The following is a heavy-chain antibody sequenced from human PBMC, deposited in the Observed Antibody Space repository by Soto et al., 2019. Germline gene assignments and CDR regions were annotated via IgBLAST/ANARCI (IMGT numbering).Heavy chain of an antibody. J-gene: IGHJ3*02. V-gene: IGHV3-23*01. D-gene: IGHD4-17*01. Sequence: EVQLLESGGGLVEPGGSLRLSCAASGFTFSSYAMSWVRQAPGKGLEWVSAISGSGGSTYYADSVKGRFTISRDNSKNTLYLQINSLRAEDTAVCYCAKVNRAYGDTRRGAFDIWGQGTMVTVSS. CDR3: AKVNRAYGDTRRGAFDI. CDR1: GFTFSSYA. CDR2: ISGSGGST.